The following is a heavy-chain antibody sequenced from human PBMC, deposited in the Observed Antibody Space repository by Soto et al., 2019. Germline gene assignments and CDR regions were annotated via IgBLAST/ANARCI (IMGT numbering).Heavy chain of an antibody. D-gene: IGHD6-13*01. CDR3: ARAGSSWYEALY. Sequence: QVQLQESGPGLVKPSETLSLTCTVSGGSISSYYWSWIRQPPGKGLEWIGYIYYSGSTNYNPYLTSRVTISVDTSKNQSSLKLSSVTAADTAVYYGARAGSSWYEALYWGQGTLVTVSS. CDR2: IYYSGST. V-gene: IGHV4-59*01. J-gene: IGHJ4*02. CDR1: GGSISSYY.